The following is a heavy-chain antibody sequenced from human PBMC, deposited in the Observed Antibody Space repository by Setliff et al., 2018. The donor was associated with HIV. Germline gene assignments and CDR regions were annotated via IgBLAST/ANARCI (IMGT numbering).Heavy chain of an antibody. CDR1: GFIFKTYD. CDR2: ISSTSTTI. V-gene: IGHV3-48*01. D-gene: IGHD2-15*01. CDR3: AKDRGCSV. Sequence: PGGSLRLSCATSGFIFKTYDIHWVRQAPGKGLEWVSYISSTSTTIDYADSVKGRFTISRDNAKNSLYLHMNSLRAEDTAVYYCAKDRGCSVWGQGTLVTVSS. J-gene: IGHJ4*02.